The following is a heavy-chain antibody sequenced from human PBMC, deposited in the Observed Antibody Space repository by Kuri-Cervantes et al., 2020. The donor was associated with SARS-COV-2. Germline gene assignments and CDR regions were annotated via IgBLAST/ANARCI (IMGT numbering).Heavy chain of an antibody. J-gene: IGHJ3*01. CDR3: ARDIYSGWSGLWGFDL. V-gene: IGHV3-48*02. Sequence: LSLTYAASRFAFDTYRLNWVRQAPGKGLEWVSYINSRNTTVYYADSVKGRFTISRDNAKNSLYLQMNSLRDDDTAVYFCARDIYSGWSGLWGFDLWGQGTMVTVSS. CDR2: INSRNTTV. D-gene: IGHD5-12*01. CDR1: RFAFDTYR.